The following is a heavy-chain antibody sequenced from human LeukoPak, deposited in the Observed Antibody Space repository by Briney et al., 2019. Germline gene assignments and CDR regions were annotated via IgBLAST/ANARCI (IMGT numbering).Heavy chain of an antibody. D-gene: IGHD3-22*01. V-gene: IGHV3-53*01. CDR1: GFAVNNRY. J-gene: IGHJ4*02. Sequence: GGSLRLSCAVSGFAVNNRYMSWVRQAPGGGLEWVSVLYSDGTTYYADSVEGRFTISRDNSKNILYLQMNSLRVDDSAVYFCARRHLGYSDDSWGQGTQVTVSS. CDR2: LYSDGTT. CDR3: ARRHLGYSDDS.